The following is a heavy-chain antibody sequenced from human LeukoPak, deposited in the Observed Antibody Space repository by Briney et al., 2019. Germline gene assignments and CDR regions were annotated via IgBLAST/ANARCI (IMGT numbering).Heavy chain of an antibody. CDR3: ARDSRYSSGWLDYYYYGMDV. J-gene: IGHJ6*02. D-gene: IGHD6-19*01. CDR1: GGSISSYY. V-gene: IGHV4-4*07. CDR2: IYTSGST. Sequence: SETLSLTCTVSGGSISSYYWSWIRQPAGKGLEWIGRIYTSGSTNYNPSLKSRVTMSVDTSKNQFSLKLSSVTAADTAVYYCARDSRYSSGWLDYYYYGMDVWGQGTTVTVSS.